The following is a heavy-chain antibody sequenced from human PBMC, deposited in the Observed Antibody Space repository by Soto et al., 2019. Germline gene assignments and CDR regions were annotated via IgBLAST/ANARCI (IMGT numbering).Heavy chain of an antibody. CDR3: ARTPPLPVEPAKKFAS. Sequence: QVQLVQSGAEVKKPGASLRVSCKASGYTFTSYGVSWVRQAPGQGLEWMGWISAYNGNTKYAQKLQGRLTMTTDTPTRPANMDLRSLRSAAPPRCYWARTPPLPVEPAKKFASWGKGPLVPSPQ. CDR1: GYTFTSYG. J-gene: IGHJ4*02. D-gene: IGHD1-1*01. CDR2: ISAYNGNT. V-gene: IGHV1-18*04.